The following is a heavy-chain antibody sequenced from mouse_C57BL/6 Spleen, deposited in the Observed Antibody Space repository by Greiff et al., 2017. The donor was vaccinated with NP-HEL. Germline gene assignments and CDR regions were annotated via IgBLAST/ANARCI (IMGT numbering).Heavy chain of an antibody. V-gene: IGHV14-4*01. Sequence: EVQLQESGAELVRPGASVKLSCTASGFNIKDDYMHWVKQRPEQGLEWIGWIDPENGDTEYASKFQGKATITADTSSNTAYLQLSSLTSEDTAVYYCTTSLDGYYPWGQGTLVTVSA. J-gene: IGHJ3*02. D-gene: IGHD2-3*01. CDR3: TTSLDGYYP. CDR1: GFNIKDDY. CDR2: IDPENGDT.